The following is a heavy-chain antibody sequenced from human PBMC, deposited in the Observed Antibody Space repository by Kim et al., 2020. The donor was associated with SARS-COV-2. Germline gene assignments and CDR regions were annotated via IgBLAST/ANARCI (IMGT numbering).Heavy chain of an antibody. CDR2: ITSDGSNT. CDR3: GRGGMGV. V-gene: IGHV3-74*01. J-gene: IGHJ6*02. CDR1: GFTFSDYN. Sequence: PGGSLRLSCAASGFTFSDYNMYWFRQAPGKGLVWVSRITSDGSNTHYADSVKGRFTISRNNAKNTLFLQMISLGAEDTATYYCGRGGMGVWGQGTTVTASS.